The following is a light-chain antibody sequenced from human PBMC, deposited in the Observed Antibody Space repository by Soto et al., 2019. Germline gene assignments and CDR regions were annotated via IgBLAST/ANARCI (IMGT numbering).Light chain of an antibody. CDR2: AAS. CDR3: QQSYITPYT. J-gene: IGKJ2*01. Sequence: DLQMTQSPSSLSASVGDTVTITCRASQSISVHLNWYQQKPGKVPKLLISAASNLQSGVPLRFSGSGSETAFALTISSLQPEDFATYFCQQSYITPYTFGQGNKLEIK. CDR1: QSISVH. V-gene: IGKV1-39*01.